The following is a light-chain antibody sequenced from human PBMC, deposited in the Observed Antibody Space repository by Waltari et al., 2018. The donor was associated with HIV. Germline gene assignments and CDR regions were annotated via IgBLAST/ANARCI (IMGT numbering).Light chain of an antibody. CDR1: RSDIGDHTY. CDR2: DVN. Sequence: SALTQPASLSASTGQSITLSCRAFRSDIGDHTYFSWYQQYQGKGPNLIIYDVNNRPSGVSNRFSCSKSDSAAFLNISGLHTEDEAVYHCCSYTSGSTHVFGTGTEVTVL. CDR3: CSYTSGSTHV. V-gene: IGLV2-14*03. J-gene: IGLJ1*01.